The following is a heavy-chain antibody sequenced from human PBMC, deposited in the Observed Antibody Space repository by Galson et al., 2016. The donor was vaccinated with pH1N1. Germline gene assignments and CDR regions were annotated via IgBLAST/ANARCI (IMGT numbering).Heavy chain of an antibody. V-gene: IGHV3-23*01. CDR2: VSATGLSR. Sequence: SLRLSCAASGFTFSSFGIHWVRQVPGKGLEWVSFVSATGLSRYYADSVKGRFTISRDNSKHTVSLNVSSLRVEDTALYYCAKDQSTKIIFQGTFDNWGRGTLVTVSS. J-gene: IGHJ4*01. D-gene: IGHD3-22*01. CDR3: AKDQSTKIIFQGTFDN. CDR1: GFTFSSFG.